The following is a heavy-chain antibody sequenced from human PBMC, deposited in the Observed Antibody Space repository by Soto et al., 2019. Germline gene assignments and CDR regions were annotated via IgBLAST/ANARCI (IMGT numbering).Heavy chain of an antibody. J-gene: IGHJ4*02. V-gene: IGHV1-18*01. CDR3: ARESASYYYDSSGYQY. Sequence: ASVKVSCKASGYTFTSYCISWVRQAPGQGLEWMGWISAYNGNTNYAQKLQGRVTMTTDTSTSTAYMELRSLRSDDTAVYYCARESASYYYDSSGYQYWGQGTLVTVSS. D-gene: IGHD3-22*01. CDR2: ISAYNGNT. CDR1: GYTFTSYC.